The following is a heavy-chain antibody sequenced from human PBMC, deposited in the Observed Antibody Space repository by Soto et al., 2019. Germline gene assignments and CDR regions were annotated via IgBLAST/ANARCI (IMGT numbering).Heavy chain of an antibody. D-gene: IGHD5-12*01. V-gene: IGHV3-23*01. CDR1: GFTFSSYA. Sequence: LRLSCAASGFTFSSYAMSWVRQAPGKGLEWVSAISGSGGSTYYADSVKGRFTISRDNSKNTLYLQMNSLRAEDTAVYYCAKDQYSGYDRYAFDIWGQGTMVTRLL. CDR3: AKDQYSGYDRYAFDI. CDR2: ISGSGGST. J-gene: IGHJ3*02.